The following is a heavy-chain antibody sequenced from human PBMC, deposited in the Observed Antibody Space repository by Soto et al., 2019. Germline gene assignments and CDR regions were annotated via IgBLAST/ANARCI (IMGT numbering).Heavy chain of an antibody. J-gene: IGHJ5*02. Sequence: ASVKVSCKASGYTFTSYGISWVRQAPGQGLEWMGWISAYNGNTNYAQKLQGGVTMTTDTSTSTAYMELRSLRSDDTAVYYCARGRTGITIFGVVITNWFDPWGQGTLVTVSS. CDR2: ISAYNGNT. CDR1: GYTFTSYG. CDR3: ARGRTGITIFGVVITNWFDP. D-gene: IGHD3-3*01. V-gene: IGHV1-18*01.